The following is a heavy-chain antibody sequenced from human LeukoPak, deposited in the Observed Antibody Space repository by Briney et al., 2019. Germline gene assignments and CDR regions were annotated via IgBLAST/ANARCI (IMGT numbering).Heavy chain of an antibody. CDR1: GFTFSSYS. Sequence: GGSLRLSCAASGFTFSSYSMNWVRQAPGKGLEWVSSISSSSSYIYYADSVKGRFTISRDNAKNSLYLQMNSLRAEDTAVYYCARGDSSGYYWIRYWGRGTLVTVSS. CDR3: ARGDSSGYYWIRY. D-gene: IGHD3-22*01. CDR2: ISSSSSYI. V-gene: IGHV3-21*01. J-gene: IGHJ4*02.